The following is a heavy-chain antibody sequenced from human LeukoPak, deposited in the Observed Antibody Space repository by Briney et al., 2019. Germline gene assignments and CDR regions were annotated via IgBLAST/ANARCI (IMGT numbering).Heavy chain of an antibody. CDR2: IKQDGSEK. Sequence: SGGSLRLSCAASGFTFSSYWMSWVRQAPGKGLEWVANIKQDGSEKYYVDSVKGRFTISRDNAKNSLYLQMNSLRAEDTAVYYCAKESPAYCSGGSCYSFDYWGQGTLDTVSS. CDR1: GFTFSSYW. D-gene: IGHD2-15*01. V-gene: IGHV3-7*03. CDR3: AKESPAYCSGGSCYSFDY. J-gene: IGHJ4*02.